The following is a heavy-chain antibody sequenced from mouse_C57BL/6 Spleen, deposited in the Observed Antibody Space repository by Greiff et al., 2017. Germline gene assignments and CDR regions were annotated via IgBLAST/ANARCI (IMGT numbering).Heavy chain of an antibody. CDR1: GFTFSDYG. CDR2: ISNLAYSF. D-gene: IGHD1-1*01. J-gene: IGHJ1*03. Sequence: EVMLVESGGGLVQPGGSLKLSCTASGFTFSDYGMAWVRQAPRKGPEWVAFISNLAYSFYYADPVTGLFTISRENAQKTLYLEMSSLRSEDTAMYYCARQVYYGSSYGFFDVWGTGTTVTVSS. V-gene: IGHV5-15*01. CDR3: ARQVYYGSSYGFFDV.